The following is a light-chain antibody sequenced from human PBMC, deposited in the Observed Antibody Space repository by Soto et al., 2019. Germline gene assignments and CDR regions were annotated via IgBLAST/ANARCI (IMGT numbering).Light chain of an antibody. CDR2: DAS. V-gene: IGKV3-15*01. CDR1: QSVSSN. J-gene: IGKJ1*01. CDR3: HQYNSWPPWT. Sequence: EILMTQSPSTLSVSPGERATLSCRASQSVSSNLAWYQQKPGQAPRLLIYDASTRATGLPARFSGSGSGTEFTLTISSLQSEDFGVYYCHQYNSWPPWTFGQGTKVDI.